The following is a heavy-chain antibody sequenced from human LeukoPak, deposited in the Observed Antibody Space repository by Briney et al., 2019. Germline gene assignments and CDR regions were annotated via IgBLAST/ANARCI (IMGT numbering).Heavy chain of an antibody. CDR1: GGSFSGYY. V-gene: IGHV4-59*08. D-gene: IGHD5-12*01. Sequence: SETLSLTCAVYGGSFSGYYWSWIRQPPGKGLEWIGYIYYSGSTNYNPSLKSRVTISVDTSKNQFSLKLSSVTAADTAVYYCARYISGYKLGSVHAFDIWGQGTMVTVSS. CDR2: IYYSGST. J-gene: IGHJ3*02. CDR3: ARYISGYKLGSVHAFDI.